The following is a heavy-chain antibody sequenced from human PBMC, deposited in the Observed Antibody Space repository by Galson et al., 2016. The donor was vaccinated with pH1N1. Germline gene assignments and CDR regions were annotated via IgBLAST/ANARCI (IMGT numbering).Heavy chain of an antibody. J-gene: IGHJ4*02. CDR3: ARHEGTGEWGYYFDS. CDR2: IWSDGSNK. CDR1: GFTFSSYG. V-gene: IGHV3-33*01. Sequence: SLRLSCAASGFTFSSYGMHWVRQAPGKGLEWVAVIWSDGSNKYYADSVKGLFTISRDNSKNTLYLQLNSLRDEDTAVYYCARHEGTGEWGYYFDSWGQGTLVTVSS. D-gene: IGHD7-27*01.